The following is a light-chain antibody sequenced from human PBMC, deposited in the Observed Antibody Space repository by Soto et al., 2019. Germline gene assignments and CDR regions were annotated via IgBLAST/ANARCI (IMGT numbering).Light chain of an antibody. J-gene: IGLJ2*01. CDR3: CSYAGSSTYVV. Sequence: QSALTQPASVSGSPGQSITISCTGTSSDVGSYNLVSWYQQHPRKAPKLMIYEGSKRPSGVSNRFSGSKSGNTASLTISGLQAEDEADYYCCSYAGSSTYVVFGGGTQLTVL. CDR1: SSDVGSYNL. CDR2: EGS. V-gene: IGLV2-23*01.